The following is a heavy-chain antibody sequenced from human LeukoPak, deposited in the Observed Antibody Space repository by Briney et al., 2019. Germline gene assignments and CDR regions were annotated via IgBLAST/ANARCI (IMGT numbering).Heavy chain of an antibody. D-gene: IGHD3-3*01. CDR2: IIPIFGTA. Sequence: GASVKVSCKASGGTFSSYAISWVRQAPGQGLEWTGGIIPIFGTANYAQKFQGRVTITADESTSTAYMELSSLRSEDTAVYYCARSTPDFGVVIKDFYYYGMDVWGQGTTVTVSS. V-gene: IGHV1-69*13. CDR3: ARSTPDFGVVIKDFYYYGMDV. CDR1: GGTFSSYA. J-gene: IGHJ6*02.